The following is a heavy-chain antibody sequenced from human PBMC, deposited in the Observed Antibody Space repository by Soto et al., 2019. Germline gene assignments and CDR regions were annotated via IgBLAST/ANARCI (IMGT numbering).Heavy chain of an antibody. J-gene: IGHJ5*02. CDR2: IIPIFGTA. CDR1: GGTFSSYA. Sequence: QVQLVQSGAEVKKPGSSVEVSCKASGGTFSSYAITWVRQAPGQGLEWMGGIIPIFGTANYAQKFQGRVTITADESTSTAYMELSSLRSEDTAVHYCARDRGPSSGYYPYWFDPWGQGTLVTVSS. CDR3: ARDRGPSSGYYPYWFDP. V-gene: IGHV1-69*12. D-gene: IGHD3-22*01.